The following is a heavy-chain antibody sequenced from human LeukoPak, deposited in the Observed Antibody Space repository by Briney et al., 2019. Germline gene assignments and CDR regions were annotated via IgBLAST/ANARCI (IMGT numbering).Heavy chain of an antibody. CDR2: IRGSGGDT. J-gene: IGHJ4*02. D-gene: IGHD3-22*01. CDR1: GFTFSSYA. V-gene: IGHV3-23*01. CDR3: AKKGPTMTPGNYFDY. Sequence: PGGSLRLSCAASGFTFSSYAMSWVRQAPGQGLEWVSTIRGSGGDTYYADSVKGRFTISRDNSKNTLHLQMNSLRAEDTAVYYCAKKGPTMTPGNYFDYWGQGTLVTVSS.